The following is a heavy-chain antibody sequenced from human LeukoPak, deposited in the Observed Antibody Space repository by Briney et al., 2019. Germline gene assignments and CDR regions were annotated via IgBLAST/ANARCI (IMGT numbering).Heavy chain of an antibody. CDR3: ARVGGTRKRIIDILTGYRAFDI. D-gene: IGHD3-9*01. J-gene: IGHJ3*02. V-gene: IGHV4-4*02. Sequence: PSGTLSLTCAVSGGSISSSNWWSWVRQPPGKGLEWIGEIYHSGSTNYNPSLKSRVTISVDKSENQLSLKLSSVTAADTAVYYCARVGGTRKRIIDILTGYRAFDIWGQGTMVTVSS. CDR2: IYHSGST. CDR1: GGSISSSNW.